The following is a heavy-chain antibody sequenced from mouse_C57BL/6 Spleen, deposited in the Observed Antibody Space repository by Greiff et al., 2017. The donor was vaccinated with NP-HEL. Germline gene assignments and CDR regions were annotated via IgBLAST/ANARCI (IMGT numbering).Heavy chain of an antibody. J-gene: IGHJ2*01. D-gene: IGHD1-1*01. CDR3: ERGGYGSSRYYFDD. Sequence: VQLQQPGAELVKPGASVKLSCKASGYTFTSYWMQWVKQRPGQGLEWIGEIDPSDSYTNYNQKFKGKATLTVDTSSSTAYLQLSSLTSEDSAVYYCERGGYGSSRYYFDDWGKGTTLTVAS. CDR2: IDPSDSYT. V-gene: IGHV1-50*01. CDR1: GYTFTSYW.